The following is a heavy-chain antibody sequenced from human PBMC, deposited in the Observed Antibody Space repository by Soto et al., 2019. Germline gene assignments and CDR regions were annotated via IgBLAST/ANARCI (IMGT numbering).Heavy chain of an antibody. V-gene: IGHV3-33*01. Sequence: QVQLVESGGGVVQPGRSLRLSCAASGFTFRNYVMHWVRQAPGKGLEWVAVIWNDGSNKYYADSVKGRFTISRDNSRNTLYLQMSSLRAEDTAVYYCARVDHYESSGYYYYYGLDVWGHGTTFIVSS. J-gene: IGHJ6*02. CDR1: GFTFRNYV. CDR2: IWNDGSNK. CDR3: ARVDHYESSGYYYYYGLDV. D-gene: IGHD3-22*01.